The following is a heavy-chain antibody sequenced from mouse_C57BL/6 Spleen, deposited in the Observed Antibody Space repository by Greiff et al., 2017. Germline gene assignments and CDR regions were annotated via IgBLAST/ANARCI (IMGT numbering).Heavy chain of an antibody. V-gene: IGHV1-15*01. D-gene: IGHD1-1*01. J-gene: IGHJ2*01. Sequence: QVQLKESGAELVRPGASVTLSCKASGYTFTDYEMHWVKQTPVHGLEWIGAIDPETGGTAYNQKFKGKAILTADKSSSTAYMELRSLTSEDSAVYYCTRDYGSSPSYYFDYWGQGTTLTVSS. CDR3: TRDYGSSPSYYFDY. CDR1: GYTFTDYE. CDR2: IDPETGGT.